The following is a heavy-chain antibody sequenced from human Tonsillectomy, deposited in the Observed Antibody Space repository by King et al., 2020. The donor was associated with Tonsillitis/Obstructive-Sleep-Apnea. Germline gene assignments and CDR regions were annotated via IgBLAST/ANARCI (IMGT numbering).Heavy chain of an antibody. Sequence: VQLQESGTGLVKPSENLSLTCTVSDGSISTYYWSWIRQPPGKALEWIGYVFYSGSTNASPSLKSRVTISVDTSKNQFSLKLSSVTAADTAVYYCARSRQLELLDAFDIWGQGTVVTVSS. CDR3: ARSRQLELLDAFDI. CDR1: DGSISTYY. CDR2: VFYSGST. J-gene: IGHJ3*02. V-gene: IGHV4-59*01. D-gene: IGHD1-1*01.